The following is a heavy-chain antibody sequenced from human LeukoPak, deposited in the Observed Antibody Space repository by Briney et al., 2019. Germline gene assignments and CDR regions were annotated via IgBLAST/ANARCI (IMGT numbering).Heavy chain of an antibody. CDR3: AKDSGNIVVASKDY. CDR2: ISGSGGST. CDR1: GFTFSSYA. Sequence: GGSLRLSCAASGFTFSSYAMSWVRQAPGKGLEWVSAISGSGGSTYYADSVKGRFTIFRDNSKNTLYLQMNSLRAEDTAVYYCAKDSGNIVVASKDYWGQGTLVTVSS. D-gene: IGHD2-15*01. V-gene: IGHV3-23*01. J-gene: IGHJ4*02.